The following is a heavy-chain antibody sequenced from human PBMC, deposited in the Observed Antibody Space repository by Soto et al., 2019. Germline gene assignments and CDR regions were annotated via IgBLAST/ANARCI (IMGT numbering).Heavy chain of an antibody. CDR2: IHYGGNA. J-gene: IGHJ5*02. CDR1: GGSVNTYNLF. Sequence: SETLSLSCTVSGGSVNTYNLFWAWVRQPPGKGLEWIASIHYGGNAYYSPSLTTRVTISRDTSKNRVSLELRSVTAADTAVYYCARERPDGARLDPWGQGTLVTVSS. V-gene: IGHV4-39*02. CDR3: ARERPDGARLDP. D-gene: IGHD6-6*01.